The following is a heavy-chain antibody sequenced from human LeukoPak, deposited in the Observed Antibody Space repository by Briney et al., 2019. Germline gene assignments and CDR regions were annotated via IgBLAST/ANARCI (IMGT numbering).Heavy chain of an antibody. Sequence: PSETLSLTCTVSGGSISSSSYYWGWIRQPPGKGLEWIGSIYYSGSTYYNPSLKSRVTISVDTSKNQFSLKLSSVTAADTAVYYCARSGAGDLIFDYWGQGTLVTVSS. J-gene: IGHJ4*02. D-gene: IGHD6-13*01. CDR3: ARSGAGDLIFDY. V-gene: IGHV4-39*07. CDR1: GGSISSSSYY. CDR2: IYYSGST.